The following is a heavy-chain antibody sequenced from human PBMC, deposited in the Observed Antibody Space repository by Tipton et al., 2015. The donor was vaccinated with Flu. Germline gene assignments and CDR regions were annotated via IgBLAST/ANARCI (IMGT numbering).Heavy chain of an antibody. Sequence: TLSLTCTVSGGSISSYYWSWIRQPPGKGLEWIGYIYYSGSTNYNPSLKSRVTISVDTSKNQFSLKLSSVTAADTAVYYCARDRGYYDSSEGAFDIWGQGTMVTVSS. J-gene: IGHJ3*02. CDR2: IYYSGST. V-gene: IGHV4-59*01. D-gene: IGHD3-22*01. CDR1: GGSISSYY. CDR3: ARDRGYYDSSEGAFDI.